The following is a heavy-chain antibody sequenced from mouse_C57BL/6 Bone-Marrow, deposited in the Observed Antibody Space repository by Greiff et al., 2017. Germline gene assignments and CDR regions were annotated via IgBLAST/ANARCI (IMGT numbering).Heavy chain of an antibody. CDR3: ARFLIEGYAMDY. J-gene: IGHJ4*01. Sequence: QVQLQQSGAELARPGASVKLSCKASGYTFTSYWITWVKQRPGQGLEWIGDIYPGSGSTNYNEKFKSKATLTVDTSSSTAYMQLSSLTSEDSAVYYCARFLIEGYAMDYWGQGTSVTVSS. CDR1: GYTFTSYW. CDR2: IYPGSGST. V-gene: IGHV1-55*01.